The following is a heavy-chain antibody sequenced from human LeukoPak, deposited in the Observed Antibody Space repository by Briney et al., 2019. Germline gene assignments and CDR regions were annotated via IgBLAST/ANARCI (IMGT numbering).Heavy chain of an antibody. J-gene: IGHJ4*02. CDR2: ISSSTGTI. CDR3: ARDATMIVVDKFDY. Sequence: GGSLRLPCAASGFNFSIYSMNWVRQAPGKGLEWVSYISSSTGTIYYVDSVKGRFTISRDNAKNSLYLQMNSLRAEDTAVYYCARDATMIVVDKFDYWGQGTLVTVSS. D-gene: IGHD3-22*01. V-gene: IGHV3-48*04. CDR1: GFNFSIYS.